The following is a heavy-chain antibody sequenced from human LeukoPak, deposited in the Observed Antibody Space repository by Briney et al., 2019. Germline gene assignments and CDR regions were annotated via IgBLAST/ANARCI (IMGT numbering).Heavy chain of an antibody. Sequence: ASVKVSCKASGYSFTDYYMHWVRQAPGQGPEWMGWIKPNSGGTNYAQKFQGRVTMTRDTSSVTAYMELSRLRSDDTAVYYCARGRAGYYGSGSYPGGYYYMDVWGKGTTVTISS. CDR2: IKPNSGGT. V-gene: IGHV1-2*02. CDR3: ARGRAGYYGSGSYPGGYYYMDV. CDR1: GYSFTDYY. J-gene: IGHJ6*03. D-gene: IGHD3-10*01.